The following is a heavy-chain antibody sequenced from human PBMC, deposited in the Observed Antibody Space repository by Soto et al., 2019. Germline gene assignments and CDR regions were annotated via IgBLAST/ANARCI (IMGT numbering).Heavy chain of an antibody. CDR3: ARDRGAVTGQYCDY. D-gene: IGHD6-19*01. CDR1: GFTFSAVY. CDR2: ISSSGTSA. Sequence: QVQLEESGGGLVKPGGSLRLSCAASGFTFSAVYMSWIRQAPNKGLEYISYISSSGTSANYADSVKGRFTIPRDNAKNSLYPQMNSLRAEDTAVYYCARDRGAVTGQYCDYWGQGALVTVSS. J-gene: IGHJ4*02. V-gene: IGHV3-11*05.